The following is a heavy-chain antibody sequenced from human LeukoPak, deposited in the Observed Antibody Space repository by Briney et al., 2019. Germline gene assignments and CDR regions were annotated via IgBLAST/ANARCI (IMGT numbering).Heavy chain of an antibody. Sequence: GSSVKVSCKAPGGTLSSYAISWVRQAPREGLEWVGGIIPIFGTANYAQKFQGTLTITADESTSTAYMELSSLRSEDTAVYYCARARNCGGDCHYYMDVWGKGTTVTVSS. V-gene: IGHV1-69*01. CDR2: IIPIFGTA. D-gene: IGHD2-21*01. J-gene: IGHJ6*03. CDR1: GGTLSSYA. CDR3: ARARNCGGDCHYYMDV.